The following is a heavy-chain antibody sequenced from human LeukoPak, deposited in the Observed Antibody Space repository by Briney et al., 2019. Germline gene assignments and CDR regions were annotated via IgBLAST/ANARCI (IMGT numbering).Heavy chain of an antibody. V-gene: IGHV4-39*07. CDR3: ARGPYYFDS. Sequence: SETLSLTCTVSGGSISSSSYYWGWIRQPPGKGLEWIGSIYYSGSTYYNPSLKSRVTISVDTSKNQFSLKLRSVTAADTAVYYCARGPYYFDSWGQGTLVTVSS. CDR2: IYYSGST. J-gene: IGHJ4*02. CDR1: GGSISSSSYY.